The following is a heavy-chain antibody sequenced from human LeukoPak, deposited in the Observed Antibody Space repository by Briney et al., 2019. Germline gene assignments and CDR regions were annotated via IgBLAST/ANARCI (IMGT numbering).Heavy chain of an antibody. CDR1: GGSISSYY. D-gene: IGHD1-26*01. V-gene: IGHV4-59*01. J-gene: IGHJ6*03. Sequence: SETLSLTCTVSGGSISSYYWSWIRQPPGKGLEWIGYIYYSGSTNYNPSLKSRVTISVDTSKNQFSLKLSPVTAADTAVYYCARGGGMGYYYYYMDVWGKGTTVTVSS. CDR3: ARGGGMGYYYYYMDV. CDR2: IYYSGST.